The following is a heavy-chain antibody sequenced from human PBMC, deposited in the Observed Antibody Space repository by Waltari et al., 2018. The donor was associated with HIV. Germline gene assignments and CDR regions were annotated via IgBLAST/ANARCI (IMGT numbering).Heavy chain of an antibody. D-gene: IGHD2-21*01. Sequence: QVHLQQWGAGLLKPSETLSLTCAAYGASFSDYPFFNAHYWNWIRQPPGKGLEWIGEVNHSGDGTYNPSLKGRVIISVDPSRNRVYLNLTSVTAADSALYYCARGRGTFFYFYGMDVWGQGTTVTV. J-gene: IGHJ6*02. CDR2: VNHSGDG. V-gene: IGHV4-34*02. CDR1: GASFSDYPFFNAHY. CDR3: ARGRGTFFYFYGMDV.